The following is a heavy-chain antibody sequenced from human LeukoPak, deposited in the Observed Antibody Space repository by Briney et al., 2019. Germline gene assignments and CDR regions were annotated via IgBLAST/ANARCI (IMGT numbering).Heavy chain of an antibody. J-gene: IGHJ6*03. CDR1: GFTFSDYY. Sequence: GGSLRLSCAVSGFTFSDYYMSWIRQAPGKGLEWVSYISSSGSTIYYADSVKGRFTISRDNAKNSLYLQMNSLRAEDTAVYYCARSPSIFGVVIHYYYYYMDVWGKGTTVTVSS. V-gene: IGHV3-11*04. D-gene: IGHD3-3*01. CDR2: ISSSGSTI. CDR3: ARSPSIFGVVIHYYYYYMDV.